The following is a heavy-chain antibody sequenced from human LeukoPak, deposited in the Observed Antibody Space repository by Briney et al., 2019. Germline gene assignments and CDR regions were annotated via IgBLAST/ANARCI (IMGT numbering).Heavy chain of an antibody. CDR2: IRSKAYGGTT. J-gene: IGHJ3*02. CDR3: TRDPSDCGGDCYSDAFDI. V-gene: IGHV3-49*03. D-gene: IGHD2-21*02. CDR1: GFTFGGYA. Sequence: GGSLRLSCTASGFTFGGYAMSWFRQAPGKGLEWVGFIRSKAYGGTTEYAASVKGRFTISRDDSKSIAYLQMNSLKTEDTAVYYCTRDPSDCGGDCYSDAFDIWGQGTMVTVSS.